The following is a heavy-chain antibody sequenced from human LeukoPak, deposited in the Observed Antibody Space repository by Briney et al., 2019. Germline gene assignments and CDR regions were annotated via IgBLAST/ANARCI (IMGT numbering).Heavy chain of an antibody. CDR1: GGSFSGYY. Sequence: SETLSLTCAVYGGSFSGYYWSWIRQPPGKGLEWIGEINHSGSTNYNPSLKSRVTISVDTSKNQFSLKLSSVTAADTAVYYCAGGSVLYSSSWFAGYWGQGTLVTVSS. CDR3: AGGSVLYSSSWFAGY. V-gene: IGHV4-34*01. CDR2: INHSGST. D-gene: IGHD6-13*01. J-gene: IGHJ4*02.